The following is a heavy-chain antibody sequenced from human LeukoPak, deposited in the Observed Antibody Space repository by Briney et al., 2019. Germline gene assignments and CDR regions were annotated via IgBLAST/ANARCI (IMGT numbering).Heavy chain of an antibody. D-gene: IGHD3-3*01. Sequence: SETLSLTCAVYGGSFRGYYWIWIRQPPGKGLEWIGEINHSGSTNYNPSLKSRVTISVDTSKNQFSLKLSSVTAADTAVYYCARSYDTNFDYWGQGTLVTVSS. CDR2: INHSGST. J-gene: IGHJ4*02. CDR3: ARSYDTNFDY. V-gene: IGHV4-34*01. CDR1: GGSFRGYY.